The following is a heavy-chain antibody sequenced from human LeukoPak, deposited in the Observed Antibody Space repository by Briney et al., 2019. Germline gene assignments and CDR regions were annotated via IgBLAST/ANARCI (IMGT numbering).Heavy chain of an antibody. D-gene: IGHD6-19*01. CDR3: ARHGGSGWSHFDY. CDR2: IFYSGST. V-gene: IGHV4-39*01. J-gene: IGHJ4*02. Sequence: KPSETLSPTCTVSGGSISSSNYYWSWIRQSPGKGLECIGSIFYSGSTFYNPSLRSRATISVDTSKNQFSLKLSSVTAADTAVYYCARHGGSGWSHFDYWGQGTLVTVSS. CDR1: GGSISSSNYY.